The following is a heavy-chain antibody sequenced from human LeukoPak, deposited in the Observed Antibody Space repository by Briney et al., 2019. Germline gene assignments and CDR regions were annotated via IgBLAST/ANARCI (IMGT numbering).Heavy chain of an antibody. CDR1: GGSISSSSYY. J-gene: IGHJ5*02. CDR3: ARRDYDFWSGYYWFDP. D-gene: IGHD3-3*01. Sequence: SETLSLTCTVSGGSISSSSYYWGWIRQPPGKGLAWIGSIYYSGSTYYNPSLKSRVTISVDTSKNQFSLKLSSVTAADTAVYYCARRDYDFWSGYYWFDPWGQGTLVTVSS. CDR2: IYYSGST. V-gene: IGHV4-39*01.